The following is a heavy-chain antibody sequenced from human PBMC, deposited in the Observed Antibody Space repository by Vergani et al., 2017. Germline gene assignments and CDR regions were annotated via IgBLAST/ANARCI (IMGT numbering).Heavy chain of an antibody. J-gene: IGHJ4*02. CDR3: AREGDIAALAPFDY. V-gene: IGHV3-30-3*01. CDR2: ISYDGSNK. Sequence: QVQLVESGGGVVQPGRSLRLSCAASGFTFSSYAMHWVRQAPGKGLEWVAVISYDGSNKYYADSVKGRFTISSDNSKNPLYLQMNSLRAEDTAVYYCAREGDIAALAPFDYWGQGTLVTVSS. CDR1: GFTFSSYA. D-gene: IGHD6-6*01.